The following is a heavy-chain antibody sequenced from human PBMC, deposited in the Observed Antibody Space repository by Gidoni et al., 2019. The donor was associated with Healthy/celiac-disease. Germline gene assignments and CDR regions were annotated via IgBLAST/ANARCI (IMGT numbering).Heavy chain of an antibody. CDR1: GFTFSSYS. Sequence: EVQLVESGGGLVQPGGSLRLSCAASGFTFSSYSMNWVRQAPGKGLELVSYISSSSSTIYYADSVKGRFTIARDNAKNSLYLQMNSLRDEDTAVYYCARRSSGTKGLIDYWGQGTLVTVSS. V-gene: IGHV3-48*02. D-gene: IGHD2-15*01. J-gene: IGHJ4*02. CDR3: ARRSSGTKGLIDY. CDR2: ISSSSSTI.